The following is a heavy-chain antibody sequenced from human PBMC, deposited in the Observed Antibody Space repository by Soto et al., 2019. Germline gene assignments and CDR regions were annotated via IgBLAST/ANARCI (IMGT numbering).Heavy chain of an antibody. CDR2: IIPIFGTA. CDR3: ARDMMIAACPDYYYYYGMDV. J-gene: IGHJ6*02. D-gene: IGHD6-6*01. V-gene: IGHV1-69*13. Sequence: GASVKVSCKASGGTFSSYAISWVRQAPGQGLEWMGGIIPIFGTANYAQKFQGRVTITADESTSTAYMELSSLRSEDTAVYYCARDMMIAACPDYYYYYGMDVWGQGTTVTVSS. CDR1: GGTFSSYA.